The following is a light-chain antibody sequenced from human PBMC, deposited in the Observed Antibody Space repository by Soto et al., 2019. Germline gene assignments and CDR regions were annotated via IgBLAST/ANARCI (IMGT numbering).Light chain of an antibody. CDR2: AAS. V-gene: IGKV1-9*01. J-gene: IGKJ5*01. Sequence: DIPLTQSPSFLSASVRDRVTITCRASQGVASYLAWYQQKPGKAPKLLIYAASTLQSGVPSRFSGSGSGTEFTLTISSLQPEDFATYYCQQVNSYPITFGQGTRLEIK. CDR1: QGVASY. CDR3: QQVNSYPIT.